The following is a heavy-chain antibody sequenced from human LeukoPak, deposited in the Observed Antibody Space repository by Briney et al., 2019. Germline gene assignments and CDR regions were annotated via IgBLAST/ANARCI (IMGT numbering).Heavy chain of an antibody. D-gene: IGHD2-15*01. CDR1: GFTFGDYA. V-gene: IGHV3-23*01. Sequence: GGSLRLSCTASGFTFGDYAMSWFRQAPGKGLEWVSAISGSGDSTYYADSVKGRFTISRDNSKNTLYLQMNSLRAEDTAVYYCAKGSCSGGSCYSLSLIYWGQGTLVTVSS. J-gene: IGHJ4*02. CDR2: ISGSGDST. CDR3: AKGSCSGGSCYSLSLIY.